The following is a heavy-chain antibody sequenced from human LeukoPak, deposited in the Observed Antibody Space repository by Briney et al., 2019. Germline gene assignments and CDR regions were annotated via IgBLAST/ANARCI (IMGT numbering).Heavy chain of an antibody. CDR3: ARAPNYDFWSGYYIDY. V-gene: IGHV3-30-3*01. D-gene: IGHD3-3*01. Sequence: GGSLRLSCAASGFTFSSYAMHWVRQAPGKGLEWVAVISYDGSNKYYADSVKGRFTISRDNSKNTLYLQMNSLRAEDTAVYYRARAPNYDFWSGYYIDYWGQGTLVTVSS. J-gene: IGHJ4*02. CDR2: ISYDGSNK. CDR1: GFTFSSYA.